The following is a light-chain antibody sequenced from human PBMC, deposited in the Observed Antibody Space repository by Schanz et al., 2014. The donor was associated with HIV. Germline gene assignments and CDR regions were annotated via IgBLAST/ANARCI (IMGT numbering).Light chain of an antibody. CDR3: QQYYSTPPT. CDR1: QSVSSN. J-gene: IGKJ2*01. CDR2: DAS. V-gene: IGKV3-15*01. Sequence: EIVMTQSPATLSLSPGERATVSCRASQSVSSNLAWYQQKLGQAPRLLIYDASTRATGIPARFSGRGSGTEFTLTISSLQSEDFAVYYCQQYYSTPPTFGQGTKLEIK.